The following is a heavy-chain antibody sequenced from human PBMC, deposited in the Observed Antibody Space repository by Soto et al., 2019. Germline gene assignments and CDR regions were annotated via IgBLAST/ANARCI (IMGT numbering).Heavy chain of an antibody. D-gene: IGHD3-3*01. CDR2: IYHSGST. V-gene: IGHV4-30-2*01. CDR3: ARGIFGVANWFDP. J-gene: IGHJ5*02. Sequence: SETLSLTCAVSGGSISSGGYSWSWIRQPPGKGLEWIGYIYHSGSTYYNPSLKSRVTISVDRSKNQFSLKLSSVTAADTAVYYCARGIFGVANWFDPWGQGTLVTVSS. CDR1: GGSISSGGYS.